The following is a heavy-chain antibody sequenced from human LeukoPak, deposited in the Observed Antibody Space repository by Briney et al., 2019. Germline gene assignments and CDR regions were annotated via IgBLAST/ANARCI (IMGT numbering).Heavy chain of an antibody. Sequence: GGSLRLSCAASGFTFSSYWMHWVRQAPGKGLVWVSRINSDGSSTSYADSVKGRFTISRDNAKNTLYLQMNSLRAEDTAVYYCARDGGERYYYDSSGYYFYYFDYWGQGTLVTVSS. CDR3: ARDGGERYYYDSSGYYFYYFDY. J-gene: IGHJ4*02. V-gene: IGHV3-74*01. D-gene: IGHD3-22*01. CDR1: GFTFSSYW. CDR2: INSDGSST.